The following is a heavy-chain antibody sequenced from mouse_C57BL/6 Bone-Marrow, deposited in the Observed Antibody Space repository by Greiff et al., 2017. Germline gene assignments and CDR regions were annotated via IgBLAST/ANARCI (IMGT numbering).Heavy chain of an antibody. CDR2: ISSGGSYT. CDR1: GFTFSSYG. Sequence: EVKLVESGGDLVKPGGSLKLSCAASGFTFSSYGMSWVRQTPDKRLEWVATISSGGSYTYYPDSVKGRFTISRDNAKNTLYLQMSSLKSEDTAMYDCAILRCYAMDYWGQGTSVTVSS. J-gene: IGHJ4*01. V-gene: IGHV5-6*01. CDR3: AILRCYAMDY.